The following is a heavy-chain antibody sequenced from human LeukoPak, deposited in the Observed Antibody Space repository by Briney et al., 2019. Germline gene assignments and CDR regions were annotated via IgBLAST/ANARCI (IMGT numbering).Heavy chain of an antibody. V-gene: IGHV4-34*01. Sequence: SETLSVTCAVYGGSFSGYYWSWIRQPPGKGLEWIGEINHSGSTNYNPSLKSRVTISVDTSKNQFSLKLSSVTAADTAVYYCARGFQSGYYSGSRAEYFQHWGQGTLVTVSS. CDR3: ARGFQSGYYSGSRAEYFQH. CDR2: INHSGST. CDR1: GGSFSGYY. J-gene: IGHJ1*01. D-gene: IGHD3-22*01.